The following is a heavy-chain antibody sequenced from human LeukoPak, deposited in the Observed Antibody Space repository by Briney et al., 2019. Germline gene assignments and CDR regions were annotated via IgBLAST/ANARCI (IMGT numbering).Heavy chain of an antibody. CDR2: INHSGST. CDR3: ARDGYYYDSSGYLYLDY. Sequence: SETLSLTCAVYDGSFSGYYWSWIRQPPGKGLEWIGEINHSGSTNYNPSLKSRVTISLDTSKNQFSLKLSSVTAADTAVYYCARDGYYYDSSGYLYLDYRGQGTLVTVSS. V-gene: IGHV4-34*01. J-gene: IGHJ4*02. CDR1: DGSFSGYY. D-gene: IGHD3-22*01.